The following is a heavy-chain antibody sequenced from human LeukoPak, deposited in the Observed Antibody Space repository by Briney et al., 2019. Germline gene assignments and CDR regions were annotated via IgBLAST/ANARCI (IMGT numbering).Heavy chain of an antibody. CDR2: IRSKANSYAT. V-gene: IGHV3-73*01. J-gene: IGHJ4*02. CDR3: TRPDDYGDY. Sequence: GGSLRLSCAASGFTFSSYAMNWVRQAPGKGLEWVGRIRSKANSYATAYAASVKGRFAISRDDSKNTAYLQMNSLKTEDTAVYYCTRPDDYGDYWGQGTLVTVSS. CDR1: GFTFSSYA.